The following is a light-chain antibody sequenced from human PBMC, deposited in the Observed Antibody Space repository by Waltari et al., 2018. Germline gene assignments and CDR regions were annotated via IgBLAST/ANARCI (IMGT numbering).Light chain of an antibody. CDR1: QSISSY. V-gene: IGKV1-39*01. J-gene: IGKJ3*01. Sequence: MGMTQSPSSLSASVGDRVTITCRASQSISSYLNWYQQKPGKAPKLLIYAASSLQSGVPSRFSGSGSGTDFTLTISSLQPEDFATYYCQQSYSTLLFTFGPGTKVDIK. CDR3: QQSYSTLLFT. CDR2: AAS.